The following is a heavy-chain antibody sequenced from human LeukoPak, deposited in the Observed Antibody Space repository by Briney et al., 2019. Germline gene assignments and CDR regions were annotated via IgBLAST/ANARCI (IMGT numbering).Heavy chain of an antibody. Sequence: PSETLSLTCTVSGDSISSGDYYWSWIRQPPGKGLEWIGYIYYSGSTNYNPSLKSRVTISVDTSKNQFSLKLSSVTAADTAVYYCARDPWFDPWGQGTLVTVSS. CDR1: GDSISSGDYY. CDR3: ARDPWFDP. CDR2: IYYSGST. J-gene: IGHJ5*02. V-gene: IGHV4-61*08.